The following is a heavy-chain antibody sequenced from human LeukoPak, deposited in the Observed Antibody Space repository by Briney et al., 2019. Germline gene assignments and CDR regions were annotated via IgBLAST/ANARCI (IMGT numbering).Heavy chain of an antibody. Sequence: GRSLRLSCAACGXTFRSYGLHWVRQAPGKGLEWVALIRSDGSSKNYADSVKGRFTISRDASKNTVYLQMNSLRAEDTAVYSCAKWSGDYPSYYLDYWGQGTLVTVSS. CDR3: AKWSGDYPSYYLDY. CDR2: IRSDGSSK. V-gene: IGHV3-33*06. D-gene: IGHD4-17*01. J-gene: IGHJ4*02. CDR1: GXTFRSYG.